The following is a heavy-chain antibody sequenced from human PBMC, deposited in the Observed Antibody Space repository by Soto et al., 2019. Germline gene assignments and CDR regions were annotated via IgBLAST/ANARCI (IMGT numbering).Heavy chain of an antibody. CDR2: IYYSGST. CDR1: GGSISSSSYY. V-gene: IGHV4-39*01. J-gene: IGHJ4*02. CDR3: AMCRDGYIDTFDY. D-gene: IGHD5-12*01. Sequence: SETLSLTCTVSGGSISSSSYYWGWIRQPPGRGLEWIGSIYYSGSTYYNPSLKSRVTISVDTSKNQFSLKLSSVTAADTAVYYCAMCRDGYIDTFDYWGQGTLVTVSS.